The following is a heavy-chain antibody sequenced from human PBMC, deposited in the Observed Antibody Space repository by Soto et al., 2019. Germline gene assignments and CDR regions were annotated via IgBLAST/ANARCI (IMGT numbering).Heavy chain of an antibody. CDR2: IYWNDDK. Sequence: SGPTLVNPTQTLTLTCTFSGFSLSTSGVGVGWIRQPPGKALEWLALIYWNDDKRYSPSLKSGLTITKDTSKNQVVLTMTNMDPVDTATYYCAHSGFVVVVAATPENWFDPWGQGTLVTVSS. V-gene: IGHV2-5*01. D-gene: IGHD2-15*01. CDR1: GFSLSTSGVG. CDR3: AHSGFVVVVAATPENWFDP. J-gene: IGHJ5*02.